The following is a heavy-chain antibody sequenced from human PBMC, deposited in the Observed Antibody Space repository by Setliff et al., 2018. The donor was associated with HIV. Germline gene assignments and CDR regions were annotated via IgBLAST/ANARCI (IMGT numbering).Heavy chain of an antibody. V-gene: IGHV3-23*01. Sequence: PGGSLRLSCTAPGFNFMFFAMSWVRQAPGKGLEWVSGISGSNSRTDYVDSVKGRFTISRDKSKNTLYLQMNSLRAEDTAVYYCAKDLSGYSSSWYFAFDIWGQGTMVTVSS. J-gene: IGHJ3*02. CDR3: AKDLSGYSSSWYFAFDI. CDR2: ISGSNSRT. D-gene: IGHD6-13*01. CDR1: GFNFMFFA.